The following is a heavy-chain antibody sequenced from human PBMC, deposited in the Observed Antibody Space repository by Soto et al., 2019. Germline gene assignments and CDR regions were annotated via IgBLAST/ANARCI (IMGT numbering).Heavy chain of an antibody. CDR3: ARVGGDDFGDSGGFDY. CDR1: GGSIRDYF. D-gene: IGHD4-17*01. Sequence: SLTCTFSGGSIRDYFWTWIRQPPGKGLEWIGYIYYSGRTNYNPSLKSRVSISVDTSKNHFSLQLRSVTAADTAVYYCARVGGDDFGDSGGFDYWGQGTLVTVSS. J-gene: IGHJ4*02. V-gene: IGHV4-59*01. CDR2: IYYSGRT.